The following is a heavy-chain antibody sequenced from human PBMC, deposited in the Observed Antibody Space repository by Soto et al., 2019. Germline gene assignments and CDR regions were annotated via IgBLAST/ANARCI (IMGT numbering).Heavy chain of an antibody. J-gene: IGHJ6*03. CDR2: VNSGGNT. D-gene: IGHD2-15*01. Sequence: EVHLVESGGGVVQPGGSLRLSCSASGFTVSSKYMSWVRQPPGKEPEWVALVNSGGNTYYAESVKGRFTISRDSSKNTLDLQLNSLRAEDTAVYYCARDDVYCGGGRCFGVPMDVWCKGTTVTVSS. CDR3: ARDDVYCGGGRCFGVPMDV. CDR1: GFTVSSKY. V-gene: IGHV3-66*01.